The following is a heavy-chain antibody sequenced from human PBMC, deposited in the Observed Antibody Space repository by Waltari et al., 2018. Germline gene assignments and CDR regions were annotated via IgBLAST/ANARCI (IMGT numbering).Heavy chain of an antibody. J-gene: IGHJ4*02. CDR2: IFSNDEK. Sequence: QVTLKESGPVLVKPTETLTLTCTVSGFSLSNARMGVSWIRQPPGKALEWLAHIFSNDEKSYSTSLKSRLTIPKDTSKSQVVLTMTNMDPVDTATYYCARIHRRALRGLNYYDSSGYYTLDYWGQGTLVTVSS. V-gene: IGHV2-26*01. D-gene: IGHD3-22*01. CDR1: GFSLSNARMG. CDR3: ARIHRRALRGLNYYDSSGYYTLDY.